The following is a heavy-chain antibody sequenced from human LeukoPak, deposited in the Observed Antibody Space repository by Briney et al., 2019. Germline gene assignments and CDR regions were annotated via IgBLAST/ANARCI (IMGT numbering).Heavy chain of an antibody. Sequence: PGGSLRLSCAGSGFTFSSYGMHWVRQAPGRGLEWVAVIWFDGANKYYADSVKGRFTISRDNSKNTLYLQMNSLRAGDTAVYYCAREVGSMGMDVWGQGTTVTVSS. J-gene: IGHJ6*02. CDR3: AREVGSMGMDV. V-gene: IGHV3-33*01. D-gene: IGHD2-8*01. CDR1: GFTFSSYG. CDR2: IWFDGANK.